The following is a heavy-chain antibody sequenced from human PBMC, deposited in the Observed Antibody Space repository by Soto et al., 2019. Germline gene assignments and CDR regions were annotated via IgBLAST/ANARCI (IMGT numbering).Heavy chain of an antibody. CDR1: GFTFSSYG. V-gene: IGHV3-33*01. CDR3: ARDNRLQYPTFSFDY. D-gene: IGHD4-4*01. Sequence: GGSLRLSCAASGFTFSSYGMHWVRQAPGKGLEWVAVIWYDGSNKYYADSVKGRFTISRDNSKNTLYLQMNSLRAEDTAVYYCARDNRLQYPTFSFDYWGQGTLVTVSS. J-gene: IGHJ4*02. CDR2: IWYDGSNK.